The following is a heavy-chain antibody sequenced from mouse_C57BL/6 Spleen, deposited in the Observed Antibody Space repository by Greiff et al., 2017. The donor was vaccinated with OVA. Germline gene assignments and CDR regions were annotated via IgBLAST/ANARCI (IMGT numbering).Heavy chain of an antibody. J-gene: IGHJ4*01. CDR1: GYAFSSSW. Sequence: VQLVESGPELVKPGASVKISCKASGYAFSSSWMNWVKQRPGKGLEWIGRIYPGDGDTNYNGKFKGKATLTADKSSSTAYMQLSSLTSEDSAVYFCARSNSKDAMDYWGQGTSVTVSS. CDR2: IYPGDGDT. V-gene: IGHV1-82*01. D-gene: IGHD2-5*01. CDR3: ARSNSKDAMDY.